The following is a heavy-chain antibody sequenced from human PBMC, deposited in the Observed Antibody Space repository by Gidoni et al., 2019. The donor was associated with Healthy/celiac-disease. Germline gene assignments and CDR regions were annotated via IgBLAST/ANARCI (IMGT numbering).Heavy chain of an antibody. V-gene: IGHV4-61*01. CDR2: IYYSGRT. J-gene: IGHJ5*02. Sequence: QVQLQESGPGLVKPSEPLSLPCTLSGGPVSSGSYYWSWIRQPPGKGLEWIGYIYYSGRTNYNPSLKSRVTISVDTSKNQFSLKLSSVTAADTAVYYCARARVNVQRFDPWGQGTLVTVSS. D-gene: IGHD5-18*01. CDR3: ARARVNVQRFDP. CDR1: GGPVSSGSYY.